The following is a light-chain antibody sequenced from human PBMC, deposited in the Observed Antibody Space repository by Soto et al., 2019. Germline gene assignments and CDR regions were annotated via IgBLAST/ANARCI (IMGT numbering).Light chain of an antibody. CDR2: GAS. CDR1: QSVSSSY. V-gene: IGKV3-20*01. CDR3: QLYDSPSYT. Sequence: EIVLTQSPGTLSLSPGERATLSCRASQSVSSSYLAWYQQKPGQAPRLLIYGASSRATGIPDRFSGSGSGTDFTLTISRLEPEDFAVYYCQLYDSPSYTFGQGTKVDIK. J-gene: IGKJ2*01.